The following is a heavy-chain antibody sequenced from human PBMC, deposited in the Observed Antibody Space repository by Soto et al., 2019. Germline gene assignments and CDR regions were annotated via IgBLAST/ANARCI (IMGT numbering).Heavy chain of an antibody. Sequence: QVQLVESGGGVVQPGRSLRLSCAASGFTFSSYGMHWVRQAPGKGLEWVAVISYDGSNKYYADSVKGRFTISRDNSKNTLYLQMNSLRAEDTAVYYCAKGDNVDENCIAVACNYFDYWGQGTLVTVSS. J-gene: IGHJ4*02. D-gene: IGHD6-19*01. CDR2: ISYDGSNK. V-gene: IGHV3-30*18. CDR1: GFTFSSYG. CDR3: AKGDNVDENCIAVACNYFDY.